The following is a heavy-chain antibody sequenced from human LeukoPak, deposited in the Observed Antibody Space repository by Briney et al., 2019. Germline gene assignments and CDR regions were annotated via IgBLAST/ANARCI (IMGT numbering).Heavy chain of an antibody. V-gene: IGHV4-34*01. CDR1: GGSISSYY. D-gene: IGHD3-9*01. CDR3: ASVTERAGPLFS. CDR2: INHSGST. J-gene: IGHJ4*02. Sequence: SETLSLTCTVSGGSISSYYWSWIRQPPGKGLEWIGEINHSGSTNYNPSLKSRVTISVDTSKNQFSLKLSSVTAADTAVYYCASVTERAGPLFSWGQGTLVTVSS.